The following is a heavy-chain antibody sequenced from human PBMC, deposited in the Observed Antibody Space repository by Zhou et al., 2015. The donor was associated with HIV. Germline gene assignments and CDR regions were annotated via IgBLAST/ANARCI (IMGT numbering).Heavy chain of an antibody. J-gene: IGHJ4*02. CDR3: AKDHNDSPYYFDY. CDR1: GFTFSSYG. V-gene: IGHV3-30*02. CDR2: IRYDGNNK. Sequence: QMQLVESGGGVVQPGRSLRLSCATAGFTFSSYGMHWVRQAPGKGLEWVAFIRYDGNNKYYADSVKGRFTISRDNSKNTLYLQMNSLRAEDTAVYYCAKDHNDSPYYFDYWGQGTLVTVSS. D-gene: IGHD3-3*01.